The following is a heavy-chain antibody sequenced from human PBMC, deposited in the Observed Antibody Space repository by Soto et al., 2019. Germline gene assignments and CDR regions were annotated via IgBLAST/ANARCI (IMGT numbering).Heavy chain of an antibody. CDR3: SRGIKGGLDA. CDR2: ISYDGSNK. V-gene: IGHV3-30*03. Sequence: HVQLAESGGGVVQPGRSLRLSCATSGFVSNDYDIHWVRQAPGKGLAWLASISYDGSNKYYADSVKGRFTISRDNSKNTLPLQINSLAAEDTDVFYCSRGIKGGLDAWGPGTLVTVSS. D-gene: IGHD2-21*01. CDR1: GFVSNDYD. J-gene: IGHJ5*02.